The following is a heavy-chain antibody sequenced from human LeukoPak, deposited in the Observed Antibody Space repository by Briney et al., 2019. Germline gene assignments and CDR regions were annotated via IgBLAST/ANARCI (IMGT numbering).Heavy chain of an antibody. J-gene: IGHJ6*02. D-gene: IGHD4-17*01. CDR2: ISSDGSNK. Sequence: ARSLTLSCPASRFTFSSYGMHCVRQAPGNVLEWVAVISSDGSNKFYRDSMKGRFTICRHHSTNTTYLQMNSLRAEDTAGYYCAKDLDNPNDYGDYKAYYYGMDVWGQGTTVTVSS. CDR3: AKDLDNPNDYGDYKAYYYGMDV. V-gene: IGHV3-30*18. CDR1: RFTFSSYG.